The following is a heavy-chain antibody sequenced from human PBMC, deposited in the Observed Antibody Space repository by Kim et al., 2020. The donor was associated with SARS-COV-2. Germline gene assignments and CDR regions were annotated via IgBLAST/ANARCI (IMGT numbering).Heavy chain of an antibody. V-gene: IGHV4-34*01. D-gene: IGHD3-10*02. CDR2: IIHSGST. CDR1: GGSFSGYY. J-gene: IGHJ5*02. Sequence: SETLSLTCAVYGGSFSGYYWSWIRQPPGKGLEWIGEIIHSGSTNYNPSLKSRVTISVDTSKHQFSLKLSSVTAADTAVYYCARGGVRFYDRGVSGRSTWGNWCDPWGQGTLVTVSS. CDR3: ARGGVRFYDRGVSGRSTWGNWCDP.